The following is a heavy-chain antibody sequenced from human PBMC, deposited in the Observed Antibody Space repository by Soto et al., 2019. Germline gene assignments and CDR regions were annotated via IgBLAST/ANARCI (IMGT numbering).Heavy chain of an antibody. Sequence: PSETLSLTCAVSGGSISSGGYSWSWIRQPPGKGLEWIGYIYHSGSTYYNPSLKSRVTISVDRSKNQFSLKLSSVTAADTAVYYCASVYGGIAAAATGWLDPWGQGTLVTV. CDR3: ASVYGGIAAAATGWLDP. CDR2: IYHSGST. D-gene: IGHD6-13*01. CDR1: GGSISSGGYS. V-gene: IGHV4-30-2*01. J-gene: IGHJ5*02.